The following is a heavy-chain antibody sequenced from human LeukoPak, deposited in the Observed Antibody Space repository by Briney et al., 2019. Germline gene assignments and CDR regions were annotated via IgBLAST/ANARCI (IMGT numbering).Heavy chain of an antibody. J-gene: IGHJ6*03. CDR3: AKDGETGTDYYYYMDV. V-gene: IGHV3-48*04. Sequence: LPGGSLRLSCAASGFTFSSYSMNWVRQAPGKGLEWVSYISSSSSTIYYADSVKGRFTISRDNAKNSLYLQMNSLRAEDTAVYYCAKDGETGTDYYYYMDVWGKGTTVTVSS. D-gene: IGHD1-7*01. CDR1: GFTFSSYS. CDR2: ISSSSSTI.